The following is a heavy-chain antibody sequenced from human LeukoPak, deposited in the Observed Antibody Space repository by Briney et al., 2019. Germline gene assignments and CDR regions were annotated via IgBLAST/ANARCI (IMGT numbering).Heavy chain of an antibody. CDR3: ARGPYLRGYSSSWMGLGY. Sequence: SETLSPTCTVSGGSISSSSYYWGWIRQPPGKGLEWIGEINHSGSTNYNPSLKSRVTISVDTSKNQFSLKLSSVTAADTAVYYCARGPYLRGYSSSWMGLGYWGQGTLVTVSP. D-gene: IGHD6-13*01. CDR1: GGSISSSSYY. CDR2: INHSGST. J-gene: IGHJ4*02. V-gene: IGHV4-39*07.